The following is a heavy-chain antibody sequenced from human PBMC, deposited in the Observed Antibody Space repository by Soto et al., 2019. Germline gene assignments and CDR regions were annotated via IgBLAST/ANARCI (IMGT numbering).Heavy chain of an antibody. CDR2: IGGRGNSA. CDR1: GFIFTNYA. Sequence: GGSLRLSCAASGFIFTNYAMNWVRQAPGKGLEWVSVIGGRGNSAYYADSVQGRFTISRDNSKNTLSLQMSSPTADDTAIYYCVREGRGSFDFWGRGTMVTVSS. V-gene: IGHV3-23*01. D-gene: IGHD5-12*01. J-gene: IGHJ3*01. CDR3: VREGRGSFDF.